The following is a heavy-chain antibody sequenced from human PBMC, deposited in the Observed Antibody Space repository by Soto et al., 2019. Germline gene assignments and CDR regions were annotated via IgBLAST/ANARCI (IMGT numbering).Heavy chain of an antibody. CDR2: IGGRGNSA. CDR1: GFIFTNYA. Sequence: GGSLRLSCAASGFIFTNYAMNWVRQAPGKGLEWVSVIGGRGNSAYYADSVQGRFTISRDNSKNTLSLQMSSPTADDTAIYYCVREGRGSFDFWGRGTMVTVSS. V-gene: IGHV3-23*01. D-gene: IGHD5-12*01. J-gene: IGHJ3*01. CDR3: VREGRGSFDF.